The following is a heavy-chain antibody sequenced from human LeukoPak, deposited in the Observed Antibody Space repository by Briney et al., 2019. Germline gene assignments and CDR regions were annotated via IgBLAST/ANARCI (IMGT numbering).Heavy chain of an antibody. CDR1: GYTFTGYY. CDR3: ATQRGSYLWGTDFDY. V-gene: IGHV1-2*02. J-gene: IGHJ4*02. CDR2: INPNSGDT. D-gene: IGHD3-16*01. Sequence: ASVKVSCKASGYTFTGYYMHWVRQAPGQGLEWMGWINPNSGDTKYAQKFQSRVTMTRDTSISTAYMELSRLRSDDTALYYCATQRGSYLWGTDFDYWGQGTLVTVSS.